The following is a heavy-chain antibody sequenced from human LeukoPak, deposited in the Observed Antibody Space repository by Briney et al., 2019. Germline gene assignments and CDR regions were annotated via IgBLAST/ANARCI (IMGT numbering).Heavy chain of an antibody. V-gene: IGHV3-21*01. CDR1: EFTFSGYS. D-gene: IGHD6-19*01. CDR2: IGSSSSSI. Sequence: GGSLRLSCAASEFTFSGYSRNWVRQAPGKGLEWVSSIGSSSSSIYYADSVKGRFTISRDNAKNSLYLQMNSLRAEDTAVYYCARETGLEAFDIWGQGTMVTVSA. CDR3: ARETGLEAFDI. J-gene: IGHJ3*02.